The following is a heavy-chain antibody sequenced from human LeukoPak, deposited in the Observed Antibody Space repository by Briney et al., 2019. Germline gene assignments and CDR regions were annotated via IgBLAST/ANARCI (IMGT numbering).Heavy chain of an antibody. V-gene: IGHV3-30*18. Sequence: GGSLRLSCAASGFTFSSYDMHWVRQAPGKGLEWVAVISYDGSNKYYADSVKGRFTISRDNSKNTLYLQMNSLRAEDTAVYYCANCRRDGYNQWYYGMDVWGQGTTVTVSS. CDR3: ANCRRDGYNQWYYGMDV. D-gene: IGHD5-24*01. J-gene: IGHJ6*02. CDR2: ISYDGSNK. CDR1: GFTFSSYD.